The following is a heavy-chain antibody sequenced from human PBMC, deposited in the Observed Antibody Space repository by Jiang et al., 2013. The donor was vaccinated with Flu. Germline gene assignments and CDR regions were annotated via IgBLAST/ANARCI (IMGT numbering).Heavy chain of an antibody. J-gene: IGHJ3*01. D-gene: IGHD3-16*01. CDR2: ILPILETP. CDR3: ARADTGGDDAFDL. V-gene: IGHV1-69*11. CDR1: ADTFISNA. Sequence: SGAEVKKPGSSVKVSCKAPADTFISNAFIWVRQAPGQGLEWVGRILPILETPNYEQKFQGRVTITADESTATTFMVLTSLKSEDTAVYYCARADTGGDDAFDLWGQGTLVTVSS.